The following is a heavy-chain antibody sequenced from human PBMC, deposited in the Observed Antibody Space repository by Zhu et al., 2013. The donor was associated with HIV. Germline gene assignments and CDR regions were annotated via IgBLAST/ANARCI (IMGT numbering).Heavy chain of an antibody. D-gene: IGHD3-3*01. Sequence: QVQLVQSGAEVKKPGASVKVSCKTSGYTFFSYAITWVRQAPGQGLEWMGWIRTDNDNTKQAQKFQGRVTMTTDTSTSTAYMELRSLRSDDTAVYYCARRSYNRSGYSTVIYYHGLDAWGQGTTVTVSS. CDR3: ARRSYNRSGYSTVIYYHGLDA. V-gene: IGHV1-18*01. J-gene: IGHJ6*02. CDR2: IRTDNDNT. CDR1: GYTFFSYA.